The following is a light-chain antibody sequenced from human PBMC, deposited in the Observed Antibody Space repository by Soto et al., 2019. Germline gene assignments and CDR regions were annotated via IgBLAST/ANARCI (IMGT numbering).Light chain of an antibody. V-gene: IGKV3-15*01. CDR1: QTIDTN. Sequence: EIVMTQSPGTLSVSPGERATLSCRASQTIDTNLAWYQQKPGQAPRLLIYGASTRATGVPARFSGSGSGTDFTLTISSLEPEDFAVYYCQQRSNWLITFGQGTRLEIK. CDR3: QQRSNWLIT. CDR2: GAS. J-gene: IGKJ5*01.